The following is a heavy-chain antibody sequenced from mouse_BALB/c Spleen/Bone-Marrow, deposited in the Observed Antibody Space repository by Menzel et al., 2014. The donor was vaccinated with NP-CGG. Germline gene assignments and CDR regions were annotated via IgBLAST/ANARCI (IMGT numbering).Heavy chain of an antibody. Sequence: QVQLQQSGAELVRPGTSVKVSCKASGYAFTNYLIEWVKQRPGQGLEWIGVINPGSGGTNYNEKFKGKATLTADKSSSTAYMQLSNLTSDDAAVYFCARWDYAMDYWGQGTPVTVSS. J-gene: IGHJ4*01. CDR2: INPGSGGT. CDR1: GYAFTNYL. V-gene: IGHV1-54*01. CDR3: ARWDYAMDY.